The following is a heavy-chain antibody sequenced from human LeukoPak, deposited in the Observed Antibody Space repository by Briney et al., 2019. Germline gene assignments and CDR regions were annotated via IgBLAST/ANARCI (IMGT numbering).Heavy chain of an antibody. D-gene: IGHD3-16*01. Sequence: GASVKVSCKASGYTFTDYYIHWVRQAPGQGLGWMGWMNPDSGGTNYAQKFKGRVTMTRDTSINTAYMDLRRLTSDDTAIYYCTTRGGDTLMRTEAFDYWGLGTLVTVSS. CDR3: TTRGGDTLMRTEAFDY. CDR1: GYTFTDYY. V-gene: IGHV1-2*02. J-gene: IGHJ4*02. CDR2: MNPDSGGT.